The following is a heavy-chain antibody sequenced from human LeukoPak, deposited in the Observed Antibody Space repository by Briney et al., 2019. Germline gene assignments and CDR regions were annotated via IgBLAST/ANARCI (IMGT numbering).Heavy chain of an antibody. V-gene: IGHV1-2*02. CDR1: GYIFSDYY. J-gene: IGHJ4*02. CDR3: VSWAGGNSGVASFDY. Sequence: ASVKVSCKASGYIFSDYYIHWVRQAPGRGFEWMGWITRYSGATKFAQKFQGRVTLTRDTSISTAYVELTNLASDDTAVYYRVSWAGGNSGVASFDYWGQGTLVIVSS. CDR2: ITRYSGAT. D-gene: IGHD2-21*01.